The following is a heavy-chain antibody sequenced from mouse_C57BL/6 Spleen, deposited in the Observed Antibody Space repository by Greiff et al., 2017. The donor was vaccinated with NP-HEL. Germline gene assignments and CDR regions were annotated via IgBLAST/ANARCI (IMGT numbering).Heavy chain of an antibody. CDR1: GYTFTSYW. D-gene: IGHD1-1*02. Sequence: QLQQPGAELVMPGASVKLSCKASGYTFTSYWMHWVKQRPGQGLEWIGEIDPSDSYTNYNQKFKGKSTLTVDKSSSTAYMQLSSLTSEDSAVYYCARSRDYGHYFDYWGQGTTLAVSS. J-gene: IGHJ2*01. CDR3: ARSRDYGHYFDY. CDR2: IDPSDSYT. V-gene: IGHV1-69*01.